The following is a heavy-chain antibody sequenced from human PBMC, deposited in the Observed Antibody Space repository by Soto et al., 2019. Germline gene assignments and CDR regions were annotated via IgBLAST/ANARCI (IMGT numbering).Heavy chain of an antibody. J-gene: IGHJ4*02. CDR3: ARGWATTAGTGDN. CDR1: GFSFSNYW. D-gene: IGHD6-19*01. V-gene: IGHV3-7*01. CDR2: IKQDGSET. Sequence: ELQLVESGGGLVQPGGSPRLSCVVSGFSFSNYWMSWVRQAPGKGLEWVANIKQDGSETYYVDSVKGRFTISRDNAENSLYLQMTSLRGDDTAVYYCARGWATTAGTGDNWGQGTLVIVSS.